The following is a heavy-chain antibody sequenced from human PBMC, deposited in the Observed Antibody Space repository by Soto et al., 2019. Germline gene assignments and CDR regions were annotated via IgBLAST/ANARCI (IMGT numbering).Heavy chain of an antibody. CDR1: GDSITGDNW. V-gene: IGHV4-4*02. CDR3: ARNIPAAPHDY. CDR2: IHHSGAT. D-gene: IGHD6-13*01. Sequence: SETLSLTCAVSGDSITGDNWWSWVRQPPGKGLEWIGEIHHSGATNYNPSLKSRVTISVDTSKNQFSLKLSSVTAADTAVYYCARNIPAAPHDYWGQGTLVTVSS. J-gene: IGHJ4*02.